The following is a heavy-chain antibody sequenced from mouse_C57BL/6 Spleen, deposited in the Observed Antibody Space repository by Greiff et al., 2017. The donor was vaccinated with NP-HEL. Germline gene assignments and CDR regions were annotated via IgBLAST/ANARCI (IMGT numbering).Heavy chain of an antibody. CDR1: GYTFTDYE. V-gene: IGHV1-15*01. CDR3: TSYYGSSPYWYFDV. J-gene: IGHJ1*03. Sequence: QVQLQQSGAELVRPGASVTLSCKASGYTFTDYEMHWVKQTPVHGLEWIGAIDPETGGTAYIQKFKGKAILTADNSSSTAYMGLRSLTSEDSAVYYCTSYYGSSPYWYFDVWGTGTTVTVSS. D-gene: IGHD1-1*01. CDR2: IDPETGGT.